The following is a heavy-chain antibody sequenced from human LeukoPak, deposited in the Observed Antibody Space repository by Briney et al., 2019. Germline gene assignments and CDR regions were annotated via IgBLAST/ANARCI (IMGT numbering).Heavy chain of an antibody. CDR3: SKNPRVRGVITNFDY. J-gene: IGHJ4*02. CDR2: ISSSSSYI. V-gene: IGHV3-21*04. D-gene: IGHD3-10*01. Sequence: GGSLRLSCAASGFTFSSYSMNWVRQAPGKGLEWVSSISSSSSYIYYADSVKGRFTISRDNAKNSLYLQMNSLRAEDTAVYYCSKNPRVRGVITNFDYWGQGTLVTVSS. CDR1: GFTFSSYS.